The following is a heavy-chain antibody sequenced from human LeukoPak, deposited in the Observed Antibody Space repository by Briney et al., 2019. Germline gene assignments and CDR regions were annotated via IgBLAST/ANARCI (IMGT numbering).Heavy chain of an antibody. J-gene: IGHJ6*02. CDR3: AKGFGGSSWYYYYGMDV. D-gene: IGHD6-13*01. Sequence: GGSLRLSCAASGFTFSSYGMHWVRQAPGKGLEWVAVIWYDGSNKYYADSVKGRFTISRDNSKNTLYLQMNSLRAEDTAVYYCAKGFGGSSWYYYYGMDVWGQGTTVTVSS. CDR2: IWYDGSNK. V-gene: IGHV3-33*06. CDR1: GFTFSSYG.